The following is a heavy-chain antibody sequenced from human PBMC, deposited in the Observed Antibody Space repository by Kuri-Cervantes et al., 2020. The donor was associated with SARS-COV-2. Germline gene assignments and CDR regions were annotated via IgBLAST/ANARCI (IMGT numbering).Heavy chain of an antibody. D-gene: IGHD2-2*01. V-gene: IGHV4-39*01. Sequence: SETLSLTCTVSGGSISSSSYYWGWIRQPPGKGLEWIGSIYYSGSTYYNPSLKSRVTISVDTSKNQFSLKLSSATAADTAVYYCARGGCSSTSCYSKHQKNWFDPWGQGTLVTVSS. CDR3: ARGGCSSTSCYSKHQKNWFDP. CDR2: IYYSGST. J-gene: IGHJ5*02. CDR1: GGSISSSSYY.